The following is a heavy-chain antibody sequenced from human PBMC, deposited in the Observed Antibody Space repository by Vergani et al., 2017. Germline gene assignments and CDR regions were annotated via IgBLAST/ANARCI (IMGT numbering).Heavy chain of an antibody. CDR3: ARSAPNYYDSSGYYYTLSY. CDR1: GGSISSSSYY. D-gene: IGHD3-22*01. J-gene: IGHJ4*02. Sequence: QLQLQESGPGLVKPSETLSLTCTVSGGSISSSSYYWGWIRQPPGKGLEWIGSIYYSGSTNYNPSLKSRVTISVDTSKNQFSLKLSSVTAADTAVYYCARSAPNYYDSSGYYYTLSYWGQGTLVTVSS. CDR2: IYYSGST. V-gene: IGHV4-39*07.